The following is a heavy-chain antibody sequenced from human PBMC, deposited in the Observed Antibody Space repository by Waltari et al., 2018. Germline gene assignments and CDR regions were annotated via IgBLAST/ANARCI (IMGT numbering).Heavy chain of an antibody. CDR1: GYSFTSYW. V-gene: IGHV5-51*03. CDR3: ARSRITMIVVVPGAFDI. Sequence: EVQLVQSGAEVKKPGESLKISCKGSGYSFTSYWIGWVRQMPGKGLEWMGIIYPGDSDTRYSPSFQGQVTSSADKSISTAYLQWSSLKASDTAMYYCARSRITMIVVVPGAFDIWGQGTMVTVSS. J-gene: IGHJ3*02. CDR2: IYPGDSDT. D-gene: IGHD3-22*01.